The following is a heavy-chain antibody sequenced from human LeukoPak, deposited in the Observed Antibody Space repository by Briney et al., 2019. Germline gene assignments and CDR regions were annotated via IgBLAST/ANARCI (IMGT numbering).Heavy chain of an antibody. D-gene: IGHD2-8*01. CDR1: GFNFSDHY. CDR2: ISSSSTYT. CDR3: ARDSRVYGDYVDY. Sequence: GGSLRLSCAAFGFNFSDHYMSWIRQAPGKGLEWVSYISSSSTYTNYADSVKGRFTISRDNAKNSLFLQMNSLRAEDTAVYYCARDSRVYGDYVDYWGQGTLVTVSS. J-gene: IGHJ4*02. V-gene: IGHV3-11*06.